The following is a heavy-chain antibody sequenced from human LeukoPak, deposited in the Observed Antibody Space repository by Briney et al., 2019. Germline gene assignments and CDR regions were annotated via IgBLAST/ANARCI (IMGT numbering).Heavy chain of an antibody. Sequence: GGSLRLSCAASGFTFSSYAMSWVRQAPGKGLEWVSAISGSGGSTYYADSVKGRFTISRDNSKNTLYLQMNSLRAEDTAVYYCARAPDYYDSSPADVWGQGTTVTVSS. D-gene: IGHD3-22*01. CDR2: ISGSGGST. CDR1: GFTFSSYA. CDR3: ARAPDYYDSSPADV. V-gene: IGHV3-23*01. J-gene: IGHJ6*02.